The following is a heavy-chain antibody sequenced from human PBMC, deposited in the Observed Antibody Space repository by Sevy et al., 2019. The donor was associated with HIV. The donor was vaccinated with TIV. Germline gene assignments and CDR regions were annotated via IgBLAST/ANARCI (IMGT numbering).Heavy chain of an antibody. V-gene: IGHV3-30*18. J-gene: IGHJ6*02. D-gene: IGHD1-26*01. CDR2: IGYDGSDK. CDR3: AKERGGSYIPYFYGMDV. Sequence: GSLRLSCIASGFTFRNYGIHWVRQAPGKGLDWVAVIGYDGSDKYYADSVKGRFTISRDNSKNTLFLQMNSLGVEDTAVYYCAKERGGSYIPYFYGMDVWGQGTAVTVSS. CDR1: GFTFRNYG.